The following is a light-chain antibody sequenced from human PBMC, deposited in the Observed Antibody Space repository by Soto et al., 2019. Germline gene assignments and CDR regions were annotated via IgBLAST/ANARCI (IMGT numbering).Light chain of an antibody. CDR2: DTS. J-gene: IGKJ2*01. CDR3: QQRSNWPLYT. Sequence: DIVLTQSPATLSLSPGERATLSCRASQSVSSYLAWYQQKPGQAPRLLIYDTSNRATGIPARFSGSGSGTDFTLAISGLEPEDFAVYYCQQRSNWPLYTFGQGTKLEIK. CDR1: QSVSSY. V-gene: IGKV3-11*01.